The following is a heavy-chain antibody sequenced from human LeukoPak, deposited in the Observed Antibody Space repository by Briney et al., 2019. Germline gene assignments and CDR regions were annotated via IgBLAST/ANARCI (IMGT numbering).Heavy chain of an antibody. CDR1: GYTFTGYY. D-gene: IGHD3-10*01. V-gene: IGHV1-2*02. CDR2: INPNSGGT. Sequence: ASVKVSCKASGYTFTGYYMHWVRQAPGQGLEWMGWINPNSGGTNYAQKFQGRDTMTRDTSISTAYMELSRLRSDDTAVYYCARDSAWFGESNYYYYMDVWGKGTTVTVSS. CDR3: ARDSAWFGESNYYYYMDV. J-gene: IGHJ6*03.